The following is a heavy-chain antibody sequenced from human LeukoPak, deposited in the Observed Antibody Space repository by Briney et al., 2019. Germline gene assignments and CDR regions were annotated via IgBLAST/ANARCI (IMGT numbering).Heavy chain of an antibody. D-gene: IGHD4-23*01. CDR1: GASIRSSGSF. J-gene: IGHJ4*02. CDR2: ISHSGTT. Sequence: SETLSLTCAVSGASIRSSGSFWGWFRQPPGKGLELLGTISHSGTTYYNPSLKSRVTISTDTSKNNFSLKLTSVTAADTAIYYCTRDLGNWLIDYWGQGTLVTVSS. CDR3: TRDLGNWLIDY. V-gene: IGHV4-39*07.